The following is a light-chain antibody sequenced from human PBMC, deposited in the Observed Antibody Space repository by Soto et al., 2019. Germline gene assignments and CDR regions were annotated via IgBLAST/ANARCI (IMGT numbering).Light chain of an antibody. J-gene: IGKJ1*01. CDR1: QSLRNW. CDR2: KAS. Sequence: DIQMTQSPSTLSESVGDRVTITCRASQSLRNWLAWYQQKPGKAPKLLIYKASSLESGVPSRFSGSGSGAEFTLTINGLQPDDFATYYCQQYDTHSWTFGQGTKVEIK. V-gene: IGKV1-5*03. CDR3: QQYDTHSWT.